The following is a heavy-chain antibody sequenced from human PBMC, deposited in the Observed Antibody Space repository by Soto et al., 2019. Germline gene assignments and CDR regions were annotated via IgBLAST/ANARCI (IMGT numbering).Heavy chain of an antibody. J-gene: IGHJ6*02. D-gene: IGHD3-3*01. V-gene: IGHV1-46*01. CDR1: GYTFTSYD. CDR2: INPSGGST. CDR3: ASQNLGNTYYDFPDV. Sequence: ASVKVSCKASGYTFTSYDMHWVRQAPGQGLEWMGIINPSGGSTSYAQKFQGRVTMTRDTSTSTVYMELSSLRSEDTAVYYCASQNLGNTYYDFPDVWGQGTTVTVSS.